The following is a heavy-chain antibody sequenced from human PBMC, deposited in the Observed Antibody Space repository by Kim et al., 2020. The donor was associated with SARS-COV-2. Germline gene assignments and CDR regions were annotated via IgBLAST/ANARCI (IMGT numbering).Heavy chain of an antibody. Sequence: SETLSLTCTVSGGSISSFYWSWIRQPPGKGLEWIGYIYYTGRTNYNPSLKSRVTISLDTSKNQFYLRLSSVTAADTAVYYCARGKDYSSGWSPYYHGVDVWGQGTTVTVSS. D-gene: IGHD6-19*01. J-gene: IGHJ6*02. CDR2: IYYTGRT. CDR1: GGSISSFY. V-gene: IGHV4-59*01. CDR3: ARGKDYSSGWSPYYHGVDV.